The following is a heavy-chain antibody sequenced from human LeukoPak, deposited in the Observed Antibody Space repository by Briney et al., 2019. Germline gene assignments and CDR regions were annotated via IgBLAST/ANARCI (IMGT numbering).Heavy chain of an antibody. Sequence: AGSLRLSCAASGFTFNNYAMQWVRQAPGKGLEWVAVTSDDGSNRYYADSVKGRFTISRDNSKNTLYLQLNSLRDEDTAVYYCAREGGYGSGSYLDNWGQGTLVTVSS. D-gene: IGHD3-10*01. V-gene: IGHV3-30-3*01. CDR1: GFTFNNYA. CDR3: AREGGYGSGSYLDN. CDR2: TSDDGSNR. J-gene: IGHJ4*02.